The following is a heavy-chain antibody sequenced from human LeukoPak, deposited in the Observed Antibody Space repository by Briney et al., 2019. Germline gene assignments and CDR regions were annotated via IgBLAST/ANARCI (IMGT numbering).Heavy chain of an antibody. Sequence: SETLSLTCAVSGGSISTYNWWSWVRQPPGKGLEWIGEIFYSGSINYNPSLKSRVTLSLDKSKNQFSLQLSSVTAADTAMYYCAKTHSHFPPYFDYWGQGSLVTVSS. D-gene: IGHD4-11*01. J-gene: IGHJ4*02. CDR1: GGSISTYNW. CDR3: AKTHSHFPPYFDY. V-gene: IGHV4-4*02. CDR2: IFYSGSI.